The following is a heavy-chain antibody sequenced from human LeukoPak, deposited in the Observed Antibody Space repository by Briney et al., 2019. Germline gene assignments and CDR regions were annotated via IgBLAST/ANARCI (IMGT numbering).Heavy chain of an antibody. Sequence: GGSLRLSCAASGFTVSSSYMSWVRQAPGKGLEWVSVIYSGGSTYYADSVKGRFTVSRDNSKNTLYLQMNSLRAEDTAVYYCARDAGRYFDWLGYWGQGTLVTVSS. CDR3: ARDAGRYFDWLGY. J-gene: IGHJ4*02. CDR1: GFTVSSSY. CDR2: IYSGGST. D-gene: IGHD3-9*01. V-gene: IGHV3-66*01.